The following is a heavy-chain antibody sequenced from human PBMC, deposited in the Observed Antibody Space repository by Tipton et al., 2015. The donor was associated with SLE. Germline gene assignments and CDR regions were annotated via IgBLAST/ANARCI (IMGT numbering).Heavy chain of an antibody. V-gene: IGHV3-7*01. CDR1: GFTFSSYW. CDR2: IKQDGSEK. Sequence: SLRLSCAASGFTFSSYWVSWVRQAPGKGLEWVANIKQDGSEKYYVDSVKGRFTISRDNAKNSLYLQMNSLRAEDTAVYYCARDTPVPGYWGQGTLVTVSS. CDR3: ARDTPVPGY. J-gene: IGHJ4*02. D-gene: IGHD3-10*01.